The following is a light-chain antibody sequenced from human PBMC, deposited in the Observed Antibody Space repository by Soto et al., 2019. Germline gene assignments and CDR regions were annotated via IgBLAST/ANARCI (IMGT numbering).Light chain of an antibody. Sequence: DVQMTQSPSTLSASVGDRVTITCRASQSITNRLAWYQQKPGKAPKVLIYDASNLEYGVPSRFSGSRFGTEFILTISSLQPDDFATYCCQHYGGMWTFGQGTKV. J-gene: IGKJ1*01. V-gene: IGKV1-5*01. CDR3: QHYGGMWT. CDR1: QSITNR. CDR2: DAS.